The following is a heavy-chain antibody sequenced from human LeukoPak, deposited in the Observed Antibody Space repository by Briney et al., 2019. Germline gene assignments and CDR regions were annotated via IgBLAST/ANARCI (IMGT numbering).Heavy chain of an antibody. CDR1: GGSISSYY. D-gene: IGHD4-17*01. J-gene: IGHJ4*02. V-gene: IGHV4-59*01. CDR2: IYYSGST. CDR3: ARDQTYGDYYFDY. Sequence: SETLSLTCTVSGGSISSYYWSWIRQPPGKGLEWIGYIYYSGSTNYNPSLKSRVTISVDTSKNQFSLKLSSVAAADTAVYYCARDQTYGDYYFDYWGQGTLVTVSS.